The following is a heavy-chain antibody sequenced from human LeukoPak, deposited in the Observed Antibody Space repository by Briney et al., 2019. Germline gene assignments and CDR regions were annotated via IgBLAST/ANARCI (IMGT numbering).Heavy chain of an antibody. CDR2: IYYSGST. CDR1: GGSISGGDYY. J-gene: IGHJ4*02. Sequence: SETLSLTCTVSGGSISGGDYYCSWIRQPPGKGLEWIGYIYYSGSTYYNPSLKSRVTISVDTSKNQFSLKLSSVTAADTAVYYCARGLVLLWFGAPEAPPDYWGQGTLVTVSS. CDR3: ARGLVLLWFGAPEAPPDY. V-gene: IGHV4-30-4*01. D-gene: IGHD3-10*01.